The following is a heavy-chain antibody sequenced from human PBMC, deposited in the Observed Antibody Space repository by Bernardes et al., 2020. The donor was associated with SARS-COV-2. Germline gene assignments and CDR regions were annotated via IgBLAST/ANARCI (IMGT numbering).Heavy chain of an antibody. CDR1: RFIVNINY. CDR2: IYSSGNT. V-gene: IGHV3-66*01. Sequence: SLTLSCPASRFIVNINYMSWVRQAPGKGLEWVSVIYSSGNTYYADSVKGRFTISRDNSKNTLYLQMNSLRAEDTAVYYCARDYPDPADWGQGTLVTVSS. D-gene: IGHD6-13*01. J-gene: IGHJ4*02. CDR3: ARDYPDPAD.